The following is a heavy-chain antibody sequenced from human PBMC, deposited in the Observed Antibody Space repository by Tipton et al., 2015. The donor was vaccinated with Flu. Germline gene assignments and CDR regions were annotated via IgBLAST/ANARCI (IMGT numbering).Heavy chain of an antibody. D-gene: IGHD3-3*01. CDR2: ISAYNGNT. Sequence: QSGAEVKKPGASVKVSCKASGYTFTSYGISWVRQAPGQGLEWMGWISAYNGNTNYAQKLQGRVTMTTDTSTSTAYMELRSLRSDDTAVYYCARSPPYYDFWSGYYIGGYFQHWGQGTLVTVSS. CDR3: ARSPPYYDFWSGYYIGGYFQH. V-gene: IGHV1-18*04. CDR1: GYTFTSYG. J-gene: IGHJ1*01.